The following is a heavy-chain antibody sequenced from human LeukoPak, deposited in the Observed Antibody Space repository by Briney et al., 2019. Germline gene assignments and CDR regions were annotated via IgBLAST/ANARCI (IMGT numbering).Heavy chain of an antibody. V-gene: IGHV1-3*01. CDR1: GYTFTSYA. D-gene: IGHD3-10*01. Sequence: ASVKVSCKASGYTFTSYAMHWVRQAPGQSLEWMGWINAGNGNTKYSQKFQGRVTITRDTSASTAYMELSSLRSEDTAVYYCARDYPITPFDYWGQGTLVTVSS. J-gene: IGHJ4*02. CDR2: INAGNGNT. CDR3: ARDYPITPFDY.